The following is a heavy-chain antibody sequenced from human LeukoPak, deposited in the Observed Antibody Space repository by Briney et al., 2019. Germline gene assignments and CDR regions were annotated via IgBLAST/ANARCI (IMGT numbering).Heavy chain of an antibody. Sequence: GGALRLSCVASGFMFSHYAMVWVRQAPGKGLDWVAAIYHNGDGPLYADSVMGRFVISRDNSKQTLYVQMNSLRAEDTALYYCTNRGGLNGWDFDYWGQGTLVTVSS. CDR2: IYHNGDGP. V-gene: IGHV3-23*05. CDR1: GFMFSHYA. D-gene: IGHD6-19*01. J-gene: IGHJ4*02. CDR3: TNRGGLNGWDFDY.